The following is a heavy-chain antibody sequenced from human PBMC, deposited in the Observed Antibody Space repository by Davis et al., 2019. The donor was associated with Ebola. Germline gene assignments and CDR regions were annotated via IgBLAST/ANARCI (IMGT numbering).Heavy chain of an antibody. V-gene: IGHV3-11*01. J-gene: IGHJ4*02. Sequence: GESLKISCAASGFTFSDYYMSWIRQAPGKGLEWVSYISSSGSTIYYADSVKGRFTISRDNAKNSLYLQMNSLRAEDTALYYCAKAKRSIAAAHKTYFDYWGQGTLVTVSS. CDR2: ISSSGSTI. D-gene: IGHD6-13*01. CDR3: AKAKRSIAAAHKTYFDY. CDR1: GFTFSDYY.